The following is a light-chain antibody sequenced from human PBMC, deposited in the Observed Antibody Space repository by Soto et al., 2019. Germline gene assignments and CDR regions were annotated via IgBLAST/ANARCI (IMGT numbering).Light chain of an antibody. J-gene: IGLJ2*01. CDR3: SSYAGSNNLGV. CDR1: RSDVGGYNY. CDR2: EVS. Sequence: QSVLTQPPSASGSPGQSVTISCTGTRSDVGGYNYVSWYQQHPGKAPKLMIYEVSKRPSGVPDRFSGSKSGNTASLTVSGLQAEDEADYYCSSYAGSNNLGVFGGGTKLTVL. V-gene: IGLV2-8*01.